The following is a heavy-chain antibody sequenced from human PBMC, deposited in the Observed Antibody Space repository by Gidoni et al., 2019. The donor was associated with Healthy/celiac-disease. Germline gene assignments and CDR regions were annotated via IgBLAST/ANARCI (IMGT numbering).Heavy chain of an antibody. V-gene: IGHV3-7*01. CDR3: ARDEQYYDILFDY. Sequence: EVQLVESGGGLVQPGGSLRLSCAASGFPFSSYWMSWVRQAPGKGLEWVANIKQDGSEKYYVDSVKGRFTISRDNAKNSLYLQMNSLRAEDTAVYYCARDEQYYDILFDYWGQGTLVTVSS. D-gene: IGHD3-9*01. CDR1: GFPFSSYW. CDR2: IKQDGSEK. J-gene: IGHJ4*02.